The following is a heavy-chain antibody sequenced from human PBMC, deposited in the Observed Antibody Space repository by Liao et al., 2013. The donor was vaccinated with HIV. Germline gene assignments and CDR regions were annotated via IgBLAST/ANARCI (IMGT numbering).Heavy chain of an antibody. CDR1: GGSFSDYY. J-gene: IGHJ4*02. Sequence: QVQLQQWGAGLLKPSETLSLTCAMYGGSFSDYYWSWIRQPPGKGLEWIGYIYHSGSTYYNPSLKSRVTISVDRSKNQFSLKLSSVTAADTAVYYCASYVYYDSSGWYDYWGQGTLVTVSS. V-gene: IGHV4-34*01. D-gene: IGHD3-22*01. CDR3: ASYVYYDSSGWYDY. CDR2: IYHSGST.